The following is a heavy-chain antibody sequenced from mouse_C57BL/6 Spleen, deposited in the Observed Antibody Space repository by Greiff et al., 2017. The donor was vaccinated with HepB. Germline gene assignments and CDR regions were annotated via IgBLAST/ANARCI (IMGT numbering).Heavy chain of an antibody. Sequence: QVQLQQSGAELVKPGASVKMSCKASGYTFTSYWITWVKQRPGQGLEWIGDIYPGSGSTNYNEKFKSKATLTVDTSSSTAYMQLSSLTSEDSAVYYCATYDYDGRYFAYWGQGTLVTVSA. V-gene: IGHV1-55*01. J-gene: IGHJ3*01. CDR1: GYTFTSYW. CDR2: IYPGSGST. CDR3: ATYDYDGRYFAY. D-gene: IGHD2-4*01.